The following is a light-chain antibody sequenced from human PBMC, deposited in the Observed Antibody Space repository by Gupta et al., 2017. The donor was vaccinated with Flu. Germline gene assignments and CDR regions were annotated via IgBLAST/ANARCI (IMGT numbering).Light chain of an antibody. CDR1: DVGSYNR. CDR3: SSYSSSYTAV. CDR2: EVS. Sequence: DVGSYNRVSWYQQPPGTAPKLIIFEVSNRPSGVPDRLSGSKSGNTASLTISGLQAEDEADYYCSSYSSSYTAVFGTGTKVTVL. V-gene: IGLV2-18*02. J-gene: IGLJ1*01.